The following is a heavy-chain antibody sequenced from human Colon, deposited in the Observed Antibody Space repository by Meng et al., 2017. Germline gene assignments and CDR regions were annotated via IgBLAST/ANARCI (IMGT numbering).Heavy chain of an antibody. CDR1: GYTFTSSD. J-gene: IGHJ5*01. V-gene: IGHV1-8*01. CDR2: MNPNNGNT. D-gene: IGHD2-2*01. CDR3: ARTAMLDS. Sequence: QVQLAQSGAEVRMPGAPVKVTCKASGYTFTSSDINWVRQATGRGLEWLGWMNPNNGNTGSAQKFQGRVSMTRDTSIGTAYMELSGLTSEDTAVYYCARTAMLDSWGQGTLVTVSS.